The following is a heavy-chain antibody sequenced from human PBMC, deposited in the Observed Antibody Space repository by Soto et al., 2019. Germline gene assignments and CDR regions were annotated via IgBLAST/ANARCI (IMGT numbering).Heavy chain of an antibody. J-gene: IGHJ4*02. CDR3: ARDRGNWNYATATDY. D-gene: IGHD1-7*01. V-gene: IGHV1-18*01. CDR1: GYTFTSYG. CDR2: ISAYNGNT. Sequence: QVQLVQSGAEVKKPGASVKVSCKASGYTFTSYGISWVRQAPGQGLEWMGWISAYNGNTNYAQKLQGRVTMTTDTSTITSYMELWSLSSDYTAVYYCARDRGNWNYATATDYWGQGTLVTVSS.